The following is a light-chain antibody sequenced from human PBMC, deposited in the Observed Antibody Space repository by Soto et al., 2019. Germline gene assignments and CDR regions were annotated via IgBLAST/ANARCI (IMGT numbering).Light chain of an antibody. Sequence: IQMTQSPSSLSASVGDRVTITCRASQGIRNDLGRYQQKPGKAPKLLLYDVSTLERGVPSRFSGSGSATEFTLTISDLQPDDFATYYCQQYQSDTWTFGQGTKVDIK. CDR1: QGIRND. V-gene: IGKV1-17*02. CDR3: QQYQSDTWT. J-gene: IGKJ1*01. CDR2: DVS.